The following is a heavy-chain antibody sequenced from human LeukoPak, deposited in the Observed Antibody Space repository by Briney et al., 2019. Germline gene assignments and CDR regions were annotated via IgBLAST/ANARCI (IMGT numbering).Heavy chain of an antibody. J-gene: IGHJ3*02. CDR2: IYTSGST. CDR1: VGSPSSYN. D-gene: IGHD4-17*01. Sequence: SETPSLTRTLPVGSPSSYNWSCIPQPAGKGLEWIGRIYTSGSTNYNPSLKSRVTMSVDTSKNQFSLKLSSVTAADTAVYYCARVQYGDQDAFDIWGQGTMVTVSS. CDR3: ARVQYGDQDAFDI. V-gene: IGHV4-4*07.